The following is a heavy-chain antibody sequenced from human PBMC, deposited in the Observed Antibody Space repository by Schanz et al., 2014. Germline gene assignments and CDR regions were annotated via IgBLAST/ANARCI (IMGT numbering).Heavy chain of an antibody. CDR1: GYTFTSYG. J-gene: IGHJ4*02. D-gene: IGHD3-3*01. CDR2: ISAYNGNT. Sequence: QVQLVQSGAEVKKPGASVKVSCKASGYTFTSYGISWVRQAPGQGLEWMGWISAYNGNTKYPQKLQGRVTMTTDTSTSTVYMELTDLRSDDTAVYYCARDRRFFDRDDLYYFDSWGQGTLVTVSS. CDR3: ARDRRFFDRDDLYYFDS. V-gene: IGHV1-18*01.